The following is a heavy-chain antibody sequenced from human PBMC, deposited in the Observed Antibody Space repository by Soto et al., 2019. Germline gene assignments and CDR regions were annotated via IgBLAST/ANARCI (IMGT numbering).Heavy chain of an antibody. V-gene: IGHV1-8*01. J-gene: IGHJ6*03. CDR2: MNPNSGNT. CDR3: ARGEREYYSGYDLRDYYYYMDV. D-gene: IGHD5-12*01. CDR1: GYTFTSYD. Sequence: ASVKVSCKASGYTFTSYDINWVRQATGQGLEWMGWMNPNSGNTGYAQKFQGRVTMTRNTSISTAYMELSSLRSEDTAVYYCARGEREYYSGYDLRDYYYYMDVWGKGTTVTVSS.